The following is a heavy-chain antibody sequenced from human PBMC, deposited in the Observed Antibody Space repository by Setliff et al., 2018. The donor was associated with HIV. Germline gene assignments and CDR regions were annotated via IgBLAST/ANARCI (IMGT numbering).Heavy chain of an antibody. CDR1: GYTFTTYD. Sequence: ASVKVSCKASGYTFTTYDITWVRQAPGQGLEWVGGIVPILNIANYAQEFQGRATITADKSTSTAYLQISSLKAEDIAVYYCARDGYYYDSSGHLAYYFDYWGQGTLVTVSS. J-gene: IGHJ4*02. D-gene: IGHD3-22*01. CDR2: IVPILNIA. CDR3: ARDGYYYDSSGHLAYYFDY. V-gene: IGHV1-69*10.